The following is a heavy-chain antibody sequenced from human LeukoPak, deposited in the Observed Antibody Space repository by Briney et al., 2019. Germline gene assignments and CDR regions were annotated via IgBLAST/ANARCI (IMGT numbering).Heavy chain of an antibody. CDR2: ISRSSGTI. Sequence: GGSLRLSCAAPGFTFSSYSMNWVRQAPGKGLEWVSYISRSSGTIYYADSVKGRFTISRDNAKNSLYLQMNSLRAEDMALYYCAKALCGGDCYNAFDIWGQGTMVTVSS. V-gene: IGHV3-48*04. CDR3: AKALCGGDCYNAFDI. D-gene: IGHD2-21*02. CDR1: GFTFSSYS. J-gene: IGHJ3*02.